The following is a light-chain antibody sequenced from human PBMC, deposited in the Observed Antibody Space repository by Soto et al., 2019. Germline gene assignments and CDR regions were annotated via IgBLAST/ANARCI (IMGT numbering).Light chain of an antibody. CDR3: QKYDILTT. CDR2: AAS. Sequence: DIQMTQSPSSLSASIGDRVTITCQASQDITNFLNWYQQTPGKAPKLLIYAASNLETGVPSRFSGSGSGTDFTFNISSLQPEDIAIYYCQKYDILTTFGQGTRLEIK. J-gene: IGKJ5*01. V-gene: IGKV1-33*01. CDR1: QDITNF.